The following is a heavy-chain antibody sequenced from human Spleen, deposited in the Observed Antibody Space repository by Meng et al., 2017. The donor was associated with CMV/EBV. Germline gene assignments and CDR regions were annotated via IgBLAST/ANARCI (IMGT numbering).Heavy chain of an antibody. CDR1: GFTLSNYW. Sequence: GGPLRLSCVASGFTLSNYWMSWVRQAPGKGLEWVASIKKDGSEKYYVNSVKGRFTISRDNAKNSLYLQMNGLRVEDTAVYYCARDRHQLPVYYYDYWGQGTLVTVSS. V-gene: IGHV3-7*01. J-gene: IGHJ4*02. CDR2: IKKDGSEK. D-gene: IGHD2-2*01. CDR3: ARDRHQLPVYYYDY.